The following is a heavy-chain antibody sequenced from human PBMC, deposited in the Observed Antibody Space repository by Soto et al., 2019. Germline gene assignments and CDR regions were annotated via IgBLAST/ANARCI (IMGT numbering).Heavy chain of an antibody. D-gene: IGHD2-15*01. CDR2: MNPNSGNT. CDR3: ARGRKGKQVAAALLGYYYYMDV. CDR1: GYTLTELS. J-gene: IGHJ6*03. Sequence: ASVKVSCKVSGYTLTELSMHWVRQATGQGLEWMGWMNPNSGNTGYAQKFQGRVTMTRNTSISTAYMELSSLRSEDTAVYYRARGRKGKQVAAALLGYYYYMDVWGKGTTVTVSS. V-gene: IGHV1-8*01.